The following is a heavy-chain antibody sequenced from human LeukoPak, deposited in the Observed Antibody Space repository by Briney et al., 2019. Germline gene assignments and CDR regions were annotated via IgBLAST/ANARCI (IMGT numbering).Heavy chain of an antibody. J-gene: IGHJ4*02. CDR2: MNPNSGNT. Sequence: ASVKVSCKASGYTFTSYGISWVRQAPGQGLEWMGWMNPNSGNTGYAQKFQGRVTITRNTSISTAYMELSSLRSEDTAVYYCARGRLYCSSTSCIPDYWGQGTLVTVSS. D-gene: IGHD2-2*01. V-gene: IGHV1-8*03. CDR1: GYTFTSYG. CDR3: ARGRLYCSSTSCIPDY.